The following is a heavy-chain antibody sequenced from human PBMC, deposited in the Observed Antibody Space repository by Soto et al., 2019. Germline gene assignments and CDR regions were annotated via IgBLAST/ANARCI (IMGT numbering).Heavy chain of an antibody. V-gene: IGHV3-23*01. D-gene: IGHD3-3*01. CDR3: AKASDLPIFGAWGHYYYYGMDV. J-gene: IGHJ6*02. Sequence: EVQLLESGGGLVQPGGSLRLSCAASGFTFSSYAMSWDRQAPGKGLEWVSAISGSGGSTYYADSVMGRFTISRDNSKNTLYLQMNSLRAEDTAVYYCAKASDLPIFGAWGHYYYYGMDVWGQGTTVTVSS. CDR2: ISGSGGST. CDR1: GFTFSSYA.